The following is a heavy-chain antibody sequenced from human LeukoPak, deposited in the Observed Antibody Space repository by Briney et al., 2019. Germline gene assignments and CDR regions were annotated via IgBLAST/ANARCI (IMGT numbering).Heavy chain of an antibody. V-gene: IGHV1-69*05. J-gene: IGHJ4*02. Sequence: ASVKVSSKTSGGTFSTYAISWVRQAPGQGLEWMGGIIPIFAATNYAQKFQGRVTMTTDTSTSTAYMELRSLRSDDTAVYYCATDSGSWRRVEYWGQGTLVTVSS. D-gene: IGHD1-26*01. CDR1: GGTFSTYA. CDR2: IIPIFAAT. CDR3: ATDSGSWRRVEY.